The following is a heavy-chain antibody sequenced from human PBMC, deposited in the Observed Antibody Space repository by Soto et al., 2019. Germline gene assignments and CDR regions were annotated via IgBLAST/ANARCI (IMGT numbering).Heavy chain of an antibody. V-gene: IGHV1-18*01. CDR3: ARMGDVPYYYYGMDV. D-gene: IGHD3-16*01. J-gene: IGHJ6*02. CDR1: VYTFSGPG. CDR2: INGYNGNT. Sequence: QVQLVQSGAEVKKPGAQGKVSCKAPVYTFSGPGISWGRRAPGQGLEGMGWINGYNGNTNYTQKMQGRITMTTDTPTSTAYMELRSLRSDDTAVYYCARMGDVPYYYYGMDVWGQGTTVIVSS.